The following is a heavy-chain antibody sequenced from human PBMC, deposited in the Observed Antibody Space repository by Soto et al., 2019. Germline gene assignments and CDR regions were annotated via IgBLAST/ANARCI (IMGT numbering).Heavy chain of an antibody. D-gene: IGHD3-3*01. V-gene: IGHV3-15*01. CDR3: TAPGLWSASYMDFYYVMDV. J-gene: IGHJ6*02. CDR1: GFSFSNAL. CDR2: IKSKTDGGTT. Sequence: EVQLVESGGGLVKPGGSLILSCASSGFSFSNALMSWVRQAPGKGLEWVGRIKSKTDGGTTDYSAPVKGRFTISRDDSKNTLYMQMNSLKTEDTAVYYCTAPGLWSASYMDFYYVMDVWGQGTKVTVSS.